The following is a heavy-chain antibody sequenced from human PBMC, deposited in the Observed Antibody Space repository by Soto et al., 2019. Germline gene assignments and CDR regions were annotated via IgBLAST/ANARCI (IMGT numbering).Heavy chain of an antibody. CDR1: GGTFSSYT. J-gene: IGHJ6*03. D-gene: IGHD2-2*01. CDR2: IIPILGIA. Sequence: GASVKVSCKASGGTFSSYTISWVRQAPGQGLEWMGRIIPILGIANYAQKFQGRVTITADKSTSTAYMELSSLRSEDTAVYYCAAPANIVVVPAAYHGGNYYYYMDVWGKGTTVTVSS. CDR3: AAPANIVVVPAAYHGGNYYYYMDV. V-gene: IGHV1-69*02.